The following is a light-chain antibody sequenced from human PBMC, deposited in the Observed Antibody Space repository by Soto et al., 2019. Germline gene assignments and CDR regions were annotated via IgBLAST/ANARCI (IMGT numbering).Light chain of an antibody. CDR1: SSDVGGYNY. J-gene: IGLJ2*01. V-gene: IGLV2-8*01. CDR3: SSYAGSKGVV. CDR2: DVS. Sequence: QLVLTQPPSASGSPGQSVTISCTGTSSDVGGYNYVSWYQQHPGKAPKLMIYDVSKRPSGVPDRFSGSKSGNTASLTVSGLQAEDEADYYCSSYAGSKGVVFGGGTKVTVL.